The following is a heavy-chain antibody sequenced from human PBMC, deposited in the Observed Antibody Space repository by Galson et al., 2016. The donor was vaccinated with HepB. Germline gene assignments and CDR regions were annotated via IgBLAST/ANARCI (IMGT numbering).Heavy chain of an antibody. V-gene: IGHV3-15*01. J-gene: IGHJ5*02. Sequence: SLRLSCAASGFSLRDVWMHWVRQGPGKGLEWVGRVKRDSDGGTRNYAALVEGRFTISRDDSQNTLYLQMNSLTIADTAMYYCTTDDVAPWGKGTLVTVSS. D-gene: IGHD5-12*01. CDR3: TTDDVAP. CDR1: GFSLRDVW. CDR2: VKRDSDGGTR.